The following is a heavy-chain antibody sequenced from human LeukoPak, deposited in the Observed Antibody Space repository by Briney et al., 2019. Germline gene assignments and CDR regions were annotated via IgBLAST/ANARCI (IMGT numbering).Heavy chain of an antibody. CDR2: VFYGGST. J-gene: IGHJ4*02. CDR1: GVTLSSNN. Sequence: SGTLSLTCTASGVTLSSNNWSWLRQAPGKGLEWIGYVFYGGSTYYTPSLKGRSTISVDTSKNKFSLKLATVTAADTAVYYCATKYSVRVAANPPYFDIWGRGTLVSVSS. CDR3: ATKYSVRVAANPPYFDI. V-gene: IGHV4-59*12. D-gene: IGHD6-19*01.